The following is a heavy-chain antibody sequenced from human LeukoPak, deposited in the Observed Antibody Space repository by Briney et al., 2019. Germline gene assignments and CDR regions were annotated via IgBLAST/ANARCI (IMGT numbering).Heavy chain of an antibody. CDR2: IYYSGST. CDR1: GGSISSYY. D-gene: IGHD1-26*01. CDR3: ATLGATGWFDP. Sequence: PSETLSLTCTVSGGSISSYYWSWIRQPPGKGLEWIGYIYYSGSTNYNPSLKSRVTLSVDTSKNQFSLKLSSVTAADTAVYYCATLGATGWFDPWGQGTLVTVSS. J-gene: IGHJ5*02. V-gene: IGHV4-59*08.